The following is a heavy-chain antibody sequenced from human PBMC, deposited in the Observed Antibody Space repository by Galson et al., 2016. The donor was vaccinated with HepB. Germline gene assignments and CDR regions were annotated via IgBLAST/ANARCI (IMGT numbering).Heavy chain of an antibody. CDR1: GFTFSSYG. V-gene: IGHV3-30*03. Sequence: SLRLSCASSGFTFSSYGMPWVRQAPGKGLEWVAFISYDGTIKYYTDSVKGRFTISRDDAKNTLYLQMNTLRVEDTAVYYCTRETRWYFDLWGRGTLLTVSS. CDR2: ISYDGTIK. CDR3: TRETRWYFDL. J-gene: IGHJ2*01.